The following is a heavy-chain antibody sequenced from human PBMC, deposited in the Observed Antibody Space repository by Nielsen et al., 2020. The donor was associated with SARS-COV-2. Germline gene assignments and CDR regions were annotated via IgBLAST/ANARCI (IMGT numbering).Heavy chain of an antibody. Sequence: GSLRLSCTVSGGSISSYYWSWIRQPPGKGLEWIGYIYYSGSTNYNPSLKSRVTISVDTSKNQFSLKLSSVTAADTAVYYCARERGNYYYYYMDVWGKGTTVTVSS. V-gene: IGHV4-59*01. J-gene: IGHJ6*03. D-gene: IGHD3-10*01. CDR1: GGSISSYY. CDR2: IYYSGST. CDR3: ARERGNYYYYYMDV.